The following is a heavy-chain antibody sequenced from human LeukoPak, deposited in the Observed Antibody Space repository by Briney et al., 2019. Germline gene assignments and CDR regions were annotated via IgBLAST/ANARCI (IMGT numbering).Heavy chain of an antibody. CDR2: ISSSGSTI. CDR1: GFTFSDYY. V-gene: IGHV3-11*01. CDR3: ARGAVLLWFGEPTPFDY. J-gene: IGHJ4*02. D-gene: IGHD3-10*01. Sequence: PGRSLRLSCAASGFTFSDYYMSWIRQAPGKGLEWVSYISSSGSTIYYADSVKGRFTISRDNAKNSLYPQMNSLRAEDTAVYYCARGAVLLWFGEPTPFDYWGQGTLVTVSS.